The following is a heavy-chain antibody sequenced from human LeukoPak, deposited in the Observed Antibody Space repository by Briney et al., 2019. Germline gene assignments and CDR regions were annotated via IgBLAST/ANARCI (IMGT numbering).Heavy chain of an antibody. J-gene: IGHJ6*02. D-gene: IGHD2-15*01. Sequence: GASVKVSCKASGYTFTSYDINWVRQATGQGLEWMGWMNPNSGNTGYAQKFQGRVTMTRNTSISTAYMELSSLRSEDTAVYYCARGRCSGGSCYLVYGMDVWGQGTTVTVSS. CDR3: ARGRCSGGSCYLVYGMDV. CDR1: GYTFTSYD. V-gene: IGHV1-8*01. CDR2: MNPNSGNT.